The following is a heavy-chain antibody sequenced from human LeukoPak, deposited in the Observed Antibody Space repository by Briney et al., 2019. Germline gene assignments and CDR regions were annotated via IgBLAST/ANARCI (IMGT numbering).Heavy chain of an antibody. D-gene: IGHD3-10*01. J-gene: IGHJ5*02. Sequence: GGSLRLSCAASGFTFSSYTMHWARQAPGKGLEWVAVLWSDGRTEYYADSVKGRFTVSRDDFKNTLYLQMNSLRAEDTAVYYCARRFLTGSGGNWFDPWGQGTLVTVSS. CDR2: LWSDGRTE. CDR1: GFTFSSYT. V-gene: IGHV3-33*01. CDR3: ARRFLTGSGGNWFDP.